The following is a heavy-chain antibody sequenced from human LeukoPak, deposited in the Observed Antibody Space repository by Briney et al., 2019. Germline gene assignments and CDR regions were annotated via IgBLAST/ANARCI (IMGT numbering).Heavy chain of an antibody. CDR1: GFTFSSYA. V-gene: IGHV3-30*04. D-gene: IGHD4-17*01. Sequence: PGGSLRLSCAASGFTFSSYAMHWVRQDTGKGLEWVAVISYDGSNKYYADSVKGRFTISRDNSKNTLYLQMNSLRAEDTAVYYCASGGDYVFGYYYGMDVWGQGTTVTVSS. CDR2: ISYDGSNK. CDR3: ASGGDYVFGYYYGMDV. J-gene: IGHJ6*02.